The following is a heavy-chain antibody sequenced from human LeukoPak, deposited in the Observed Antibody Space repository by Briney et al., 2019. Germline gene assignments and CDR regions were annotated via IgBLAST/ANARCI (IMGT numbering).Heavy chain of an antibody. Sequence: SETLSLTCTVSGGTISNYYWSWIRQPPGKGLEWIAYIDYSGSTNYNPSLKSRVTISVDASRNKFSLNLSTVTAADTAVYYCARDRRRDLLHAFDIWGQGTMVTASS. CDR1: GGTISNYY. J-gene: IGHJ3*02. V-gene: IGHV4-59*01. CDR3: ARDRRRDLLHAFDI. CDR2: IDYSGST. D-gene: IGHD1-26*01.